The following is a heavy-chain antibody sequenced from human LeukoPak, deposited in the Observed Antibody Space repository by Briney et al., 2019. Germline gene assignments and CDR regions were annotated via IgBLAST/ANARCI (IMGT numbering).Heavy chain of an antibody. J-gene: IGHJ4*02. CDR3: ARKIVGATIEVEGYYFDY. CDR1: GGSFSGYY. Sequence: SETLSLTCAVYGGSFSGYYWSWIRQPPGKGLEWIGEINHSGSTNYNPSLKSRVTISVDTSKNQFSLKLSSVTAADTAVYYCARKIVGATIEVEGYYFDYWGQGTLVTVSS. D-gene: IGHD1-26*01. V-gene: IGHV4-34*01. CDR2: INHSGST.